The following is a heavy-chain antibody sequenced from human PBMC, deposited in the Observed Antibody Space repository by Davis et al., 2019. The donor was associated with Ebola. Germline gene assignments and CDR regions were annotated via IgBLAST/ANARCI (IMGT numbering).Heavy chain of an antibody. J-gene: IGHJ4*02. V-gene: IGHV3-21*01. D-gene: IGHD1-26*01. CDR2: ISSSSSYI. Sequence: GESLKISCAASGFTFSSYSMNWVRQAPGKGLEWVSSISSSSSYIYYADSVKGRFTISRDNYKNTLYLQMNSLRAEDTAVYYCAKVSGGGGSYEFDYWGQGTLVTVSS. CDR3: AKVSGGGGSYEFDY. CDR1: GFTFSSYS.